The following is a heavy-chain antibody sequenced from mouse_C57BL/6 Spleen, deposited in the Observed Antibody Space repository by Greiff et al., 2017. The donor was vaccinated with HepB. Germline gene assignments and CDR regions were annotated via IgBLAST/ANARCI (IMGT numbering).Heavy chain of an antibody. V-gene: IGHV14-4*01. D-gene: IGHD4-1*01. CDR2: IDPENGDT. CDR3: TLLPNWLFAY. Sequence: VQLQQSGAELVRPGASVKLSCTASGFNIKDDYMHWVKQRPEQGLEWIGWIDPENGDTEYASKFQGKATITADTSSNTAYLQLSSLTSEDTAVYSGTLLPNWLFAYWGQGTLVTVSA. CDR1: GFNIKDDY. J-gene: IGHJ3*01.